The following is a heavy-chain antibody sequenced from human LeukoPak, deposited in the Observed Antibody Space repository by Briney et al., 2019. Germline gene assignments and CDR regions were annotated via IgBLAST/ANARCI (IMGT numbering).Heavy chain of an antibody. J-gene: IGHJ4*02. CDR1: GFAFSSYA. D-gene: IGHD3-10*01. V-gene: IGHV3-30-3*01. Sequence: GRSLRLSCAASGFAFSSYAMHWVRQAPGKGLEWVALISNDGNNKYHADSVKGRFTISRDNSKKSLYLQMNSLRAEDTALYYCARDPVSIGSRMNSDYWGQGTLVTVSS. CDR2: ISNDGNNK. CDR3: ARDPVSIGSRMNSDY.